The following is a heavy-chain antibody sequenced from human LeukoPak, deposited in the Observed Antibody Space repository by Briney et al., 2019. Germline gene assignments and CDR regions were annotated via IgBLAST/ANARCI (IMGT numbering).Heavy chain of an antibody. CDR3: ARGAGYSYGYNY. CDR2: INHSGST. J-gene: IGHJ4*02. V-gene: IGHV4-34*01. CDR1: GGSFSGYY. D-gene: IGHD5-18*01. Sequence: SETLSLTCAVYGGSFSGYYWSWIRQPPGKGLEWIGEINHSGSTNYNPSLKSRVTISVDASKNQFSLKLSSVTAADTAVYYCARGAGYSYGYNYWGQGTLVTVSS.